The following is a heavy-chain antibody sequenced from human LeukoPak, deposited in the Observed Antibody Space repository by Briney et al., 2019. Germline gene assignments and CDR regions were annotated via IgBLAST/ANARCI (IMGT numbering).Heavy chain of an antibody. CDR2: ISSSSSTI. Sequence: GGSLRLSCAASGFTFSSYSMNWVRQAPGKGLEWVSYISSSSSTIYYADSVKGRFTISRDNAKNSLYLQMNSLRAEDTAVYYCARDRYYYDSSGYYGLSSPYYYMDVWGKGTTVTVSS. CDR1: GFTFSSYS. CDR3: ARDRYYYDSSGYYGLSSPYYYMDV. V-gene: IGHV3-48*04. D-gene: IGHD3-22*01. J-gene: IGHJ6*03.